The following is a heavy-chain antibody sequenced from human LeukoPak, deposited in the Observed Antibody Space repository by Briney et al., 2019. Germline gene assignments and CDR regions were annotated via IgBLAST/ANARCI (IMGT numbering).Heavy chain of an antibody. CDR1: GLLFGDYA. CDR3: TVQVVPSDNWFDP. Sequence: GGSLRLSCTASGLLFGDYAMTWVRQVPGKGLEWLGCIRSKAYGGTAEYAASVKGRFTISRDDSKSIAYVQMNSLKTEDTAVYHCTVQVVPSDNWFDPWGQGTLVTVSS. D-gene: IGHD2-2*01. CDR2: IRSKAYGGTA. J-gene: IGHJ5*02. V-gene: IGHV3-49*04.